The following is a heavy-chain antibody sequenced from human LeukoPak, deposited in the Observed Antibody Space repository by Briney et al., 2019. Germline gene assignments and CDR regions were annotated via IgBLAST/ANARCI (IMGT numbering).Heavy chain of an antibody. D-gene: IGHD2-2*01. Sequence: GESLRISCKGSGYRFTSYWISWVRQMPGKGLEWMGRIDPSDSYTNYSPSFQGHVTISADKSISTAYLQWSSLKASDTAMYYCARLTVVVPAAHCYYYGMDVWGKGTTVTVSS. CDR2: IDPSDSYT. V-gene: IGHV5-10-1*01. CDR1: GYRFTSYW. J-gene: IGHJ6*04. CDR3: ARLTVVVPAAHCYYYGMDV.